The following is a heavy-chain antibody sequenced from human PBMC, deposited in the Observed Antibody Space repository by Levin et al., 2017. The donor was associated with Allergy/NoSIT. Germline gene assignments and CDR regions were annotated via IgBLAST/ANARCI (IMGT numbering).Heavy chain of an antibody. CDR3: ARLPIAVAGTLGDY. J-gene: IGHJ4*02. CDR2: ISYDGSNK. V-gene: IGHV3-30-3*01. D-gene: IGHD6-13*01. CDR1: GFTFSSYA. Sequence: GGSLRLSCAASGFTFSSYAMHWVRQAPGKGLEWVAVISYDGSNKYYADSVKGRFTISRDNSKNTLYLQMNSLRAEDTAVYSCARLPIAVAGTLGDYWGQGTLVTVSS.